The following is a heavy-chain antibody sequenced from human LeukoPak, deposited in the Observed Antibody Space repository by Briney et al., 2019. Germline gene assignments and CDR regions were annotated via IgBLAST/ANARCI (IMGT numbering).Heavy chain of an antibody. D-gene: IGHD3-9*01. CDR2: FDPEDGET. J-gene: IGHJ4*02. CDR1: GYTLTELS. CDR3: ATDKRGRYFDWLLYY. Sequence: EASVKVSCKVSGYTLTELSMHWVRQAPGKGLEWMGGFDPEDGETIYAQQFQGRVTMTDDTSTDTAYVELSSLGSEDTAVYYCATDKRGRYFDWLLYYWGQGTLVTVSS. V-gene: IGHV1-24*01.